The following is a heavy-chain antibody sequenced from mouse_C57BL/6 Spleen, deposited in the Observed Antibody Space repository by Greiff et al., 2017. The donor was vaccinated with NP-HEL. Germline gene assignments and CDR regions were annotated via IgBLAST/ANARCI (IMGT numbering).Heavy chain of an antibody. CDR1: GYTFTSYW. V-gene: IGHV1-69*01. J-gene: IGHJ1*03. Sequence: VQLQQSGAELVMPGASVKLSCKASGYTFTSYWMHWVKQRTGQGLEWIGEIDPSDGNTNYNQKFKGKSTLTVDKSSSTAYMQLRSLTSEDSAVYYCASYYYGSSYWYFDGWGTGTTVTVSS. CDR3: ASYYYGSSYWYFDG. D-gene: IGHD1-1*01. CDR2: IDPSDGNT.